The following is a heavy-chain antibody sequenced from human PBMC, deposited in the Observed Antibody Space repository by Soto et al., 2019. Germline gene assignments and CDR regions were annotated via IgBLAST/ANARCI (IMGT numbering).Heavy chain of an antibody. J-gene: IGHJ3*02. V-gene: IGHV3-33*01. CDR1: GFTFSSYG. CDR3: ARAHYHDSSGPNGDAFDI. D-gene: IGHD3-22*01. CDR2: IWYDGSNK. Sequence: PGGSLRLSCAASGFTFSSYGMHWVRQAPGKGLEWVAVIWYDGSNKYYADSVKGRFTISRDNSKNTLYLQMNSLRAEDTAVYYCARAHYHDSSGPNGDAFDIWGQGTLVTGSS.